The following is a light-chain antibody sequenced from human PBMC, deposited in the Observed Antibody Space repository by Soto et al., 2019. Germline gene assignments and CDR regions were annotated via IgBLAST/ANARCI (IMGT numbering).Light chain of an antibody. CDR1: SSDVGAYHY. Sequence: QSALTQPPSASGSPGQSVTISCTGTSSDVGAYHYVSWYQQHAGKAPKLVIYEVPTRPSGVPDRFSGSKSANPASLTVSGLQAEDEADYYCSSFASSNTWVFGGGTQLTVL. V-gene: IGLV2-8*01. J-gene: IGLJ3*02. CDR3: SSFASSNTWV. CDR2: EVP.